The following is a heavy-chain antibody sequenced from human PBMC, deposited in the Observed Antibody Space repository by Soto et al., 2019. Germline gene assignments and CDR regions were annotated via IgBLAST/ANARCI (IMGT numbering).Heavy chain of an antibody. D-gene: IGHD5-18*01. CDR2: ISGSGGHT. V-gene: IGHV3-23*01. CDR1: RFAFTGYA. Sequence: EVQLLESGGDLVQPGGSLRLSCAASRFAFTGYAMSWVRQAPGKGLEWVSGISGSGGHTFYADSVKGRFTISRDSSKNTLYLQMNSLRAEDTDIYYCAKDRRAYNYGNFDYWGQGTLVTVSS. CDR3: AKDRRAYNYGNFDY. J-gene: IGHJ4*02.